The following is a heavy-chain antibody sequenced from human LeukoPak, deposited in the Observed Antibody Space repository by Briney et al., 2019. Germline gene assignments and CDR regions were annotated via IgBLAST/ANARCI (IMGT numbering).Heavy chain of an antibody. D-gene: IGHD3-22*01. CDR2: IRYDGSNK. J-gene: IGHJ4*02. V-gene: IGHV3-30*02. CDR1: GFTFSSYG. CDR3: ARESESYDSSGSTFDY. Sequence: GGSLRLSCAASGFTFSSYGMHWVRQAPGKGLEWVAFIRYDGSNKYYADSVKGRFTISRDSSKNTLYLQMNSLRAGDTAVYYCARESESYDSSGSTFDYWGQGTLVTVSS.